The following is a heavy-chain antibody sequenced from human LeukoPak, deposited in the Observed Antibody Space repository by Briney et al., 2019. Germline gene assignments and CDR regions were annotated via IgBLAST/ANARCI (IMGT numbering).Heavy chain of an antibody. D-gene: IGHD3-10*01. CDR3: ARKEGGDEGSGSYFYAFDI. J-gene: IGHJ3*02. CDR1: GGSISSYY. CDR2: IYYSGST. Sequence: SETLSLTCTVSGGSISSYYWSWIRQPPGKGLEWIGYIYYSGSTNYNPSLKSRVTISVDTSKNQFSLKLSSVTAADTAVYYCARKEGGDEGSGSYFYAFDIWSQGTMVTVSS. V-gene: IGHV4-59*08.